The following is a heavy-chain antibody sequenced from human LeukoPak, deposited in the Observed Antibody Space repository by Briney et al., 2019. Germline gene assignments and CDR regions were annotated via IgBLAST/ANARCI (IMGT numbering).Heavy chain of an antibody. CDR2: IRSNGDTI. J-gene: IGHJ4*02. D-gene: IGHD2-2*01. CDR3: ARTVSSNGRVRLFDS. Sequence: PGESLTLSCTASGLSFRDYSMNWVRQAPGKGLEWVSYIRSNGDTIYYADSVKGRFTISRDNAKRSLYLQMDSLRVEDTAVYFCARTVSSNGRVRLFDSWGQGSLVTVSS. CDR1: GLSFRDYS. V-gene: IGHV3-48*01.